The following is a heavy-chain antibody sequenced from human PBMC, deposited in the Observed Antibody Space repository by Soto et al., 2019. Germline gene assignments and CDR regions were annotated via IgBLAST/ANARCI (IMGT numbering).Heavy chain of an antibody. J-gene: IGHJ3*02. CDR3: ARGILVAPLALDI. V-gene: IGHV4-31*03. CDR2: IYYSGST. Sequence: SETLSLTCTVSGGSISSGDYYWSWIRQHPGKGLEWIGYIYYSGSTYYNPSLKSRLTILLDTSKNQFSLNLSSVTAADTAVYYCARGILVAPLALDIWGQGTMVTVSS. CDR1: GGSISSGDYY. D-gene: IGHD5-12*01.